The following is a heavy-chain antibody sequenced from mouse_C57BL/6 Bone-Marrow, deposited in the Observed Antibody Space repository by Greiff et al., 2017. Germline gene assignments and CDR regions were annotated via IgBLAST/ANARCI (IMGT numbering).Heavy chain of an antibody. V-gene: IGHV1-69*01. CDR2: IDPSDSYT. CDR3: AREGYYYPYYCDY. CDR1: GYTFTSYW. Sequence: QVQLQQPGAELVMPGASVKLSCKASGYTFTSYWMHWVKQRPGQGLEWIGEIDPSDSYTNSNQKFKGKATLTVVKSSSTAYMQLSSQTSEDSAVYYCAREGYYYPYYCDYWGQGTTLTVSS. D-gene: IGHD1-1*01. J-gene: IGHJ2*01.